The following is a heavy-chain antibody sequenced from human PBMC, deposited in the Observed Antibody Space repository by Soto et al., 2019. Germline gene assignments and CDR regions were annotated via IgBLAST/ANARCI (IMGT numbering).Heavy chain of an antibody. CDR2: ISWNSRSI. J-gene: IGHJ4*02. D-gene: IGHD3-22*01. CDR1: GFTFDDYA. CDR3: AKDHSSSWYNPPGD. V-gene: IGHV3-9*01. Sequence: EVQLVESGGGLVQPGRSLRLSCGASGFTFDDYAMHWVRQAPGKGLEWVSGISWNSRSIEYADSVKGRFTISRDNAKNSLYLQMNSLRVVDTAFYYSAKDHSSSWYNPPGDCGQGTLVTVSS.